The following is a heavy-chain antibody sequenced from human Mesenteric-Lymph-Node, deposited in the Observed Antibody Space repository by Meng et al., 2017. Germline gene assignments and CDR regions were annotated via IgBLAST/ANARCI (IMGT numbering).Heavy chain of an antibody. Sequence: QLRGSGPGLVKPSEALSLTCSVSGGSMSSTNWWSWVRQPPGKGLEWIGEIYHSGSTNYNPSLKSRVSISVDKSKNQFSLKLSSVTAADTAVYYCARADKVRFDYWGQGTLVTVSS. CDR2: IYHSGST. CDR3: ARADKVRFDY. V-gene: IGHV4-4*02. J-gene: IGHJ4*02. CDR1: GGSMSSTNW.